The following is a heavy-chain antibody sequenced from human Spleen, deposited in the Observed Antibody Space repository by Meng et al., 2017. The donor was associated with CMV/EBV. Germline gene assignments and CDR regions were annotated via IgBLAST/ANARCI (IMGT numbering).Heavy chain of an antibody. CDR1: GFTFSSYS. V-gene: IGHV3-21*01. J-gene: IGHJ6*02. CDR3: ARYCSSTSCYGPGDYYYYYGMDV. CDR2: ISSSGSYI. Sequence: GESLKISCAASGFTFSSYSMNWVRQAPGKGLEWVSSISSSGSYIYYADSVKGRFTISRDNAKNSLYLQMNSLRAEDTAVYYCARYCSSTSCYGPGDYYYYYGMDVWGQGTTVTVSS. D-gene: IGHD2-2*01.